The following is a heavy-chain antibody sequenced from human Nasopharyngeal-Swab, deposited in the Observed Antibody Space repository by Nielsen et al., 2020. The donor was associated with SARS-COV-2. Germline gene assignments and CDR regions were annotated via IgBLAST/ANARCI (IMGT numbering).Heavy chain of an antibody. CDR1: GFTFSSYG. V-gene: IGHV3-30*02. CDR2: IRYDGSNK. D-gene: IGHD2-2*01. Sequence: GGSLRLSCAASGFTFSSYGMHWVRQAPGKGLEWVAFIRYDGSNKYYADSVKGRFTISRDNSKNTLYLQMNSLRAEDTAVYYCAKGPGIQYQLAWWNWFEPWGQGTLVTVSS. CDR3: AKGPGIQYQLAWWNWFEP. J-gene: IGHJ5*02.